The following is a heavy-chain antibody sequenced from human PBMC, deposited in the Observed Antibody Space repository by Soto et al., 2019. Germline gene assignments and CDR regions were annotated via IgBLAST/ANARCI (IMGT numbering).Heavy chain of an antibody. V-gene: IGHV3-15*01. CDR3: TTDWDYYDSSGYSRYFQH. CDR1: GFTFRNAW. CDR2: IKSKTDGGTT. Sequence: SLRLSCAASGFTFRNAWMSWVRQAPGKGLEWVGRIKSKTDGGTTDYAAPVKGRFTISRDDSKNTLYLQMNSLKTEDTAVYYCTTDWDYYDSSGYSRYFQHWDQGTLVTAPQ. J-gene: IGHJ1*01. D-gene: IGHD3-22*01.